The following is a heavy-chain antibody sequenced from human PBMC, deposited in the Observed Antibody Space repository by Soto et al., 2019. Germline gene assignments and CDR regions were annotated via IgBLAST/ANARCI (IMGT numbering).Heavy chain of an antibody. CDR3: ARVVSSGWYRSACADY. CDR1: GGSFSGYY. Sequence: QVQLQQWGAGLLKPSETLSLTCAVYGGSFSGYYWSWIRQPPGKGLEWIGEINHSGSTNYNPSLKSRVTISVDTSKNQFPLKLSSVTAADTAVYYCARVVSSGWYRSACADYWGQGTLVTVSS. V-gene: IGHV4-34*01. D-gene: IGHD6-19*01. J-gene: IGHJ4*02. CDR2: INHSGST.